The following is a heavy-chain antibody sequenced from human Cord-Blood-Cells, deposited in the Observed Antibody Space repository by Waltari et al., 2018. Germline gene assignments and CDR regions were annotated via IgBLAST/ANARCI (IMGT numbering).Heavy chain of an antibody. D-gene: IGHD7-27*01. CDR2: FDPEDGET. J-gene: IGHJ3*02. CDR1: GSTLTELS. V-gene: IGHV1-24*01. CDR3: ATDSELGIYAFDI. Sequence: QVQLVPSGAEVKKPGASVQVSCKVSGSTLTELSMPWVRQAPGKGLEWMGGFDPEDGETIYAQKFQGRVTMTEDTSTDTAYMELSSLRSEDTAVYYCATDSELGIYAFDIWGQGTMVTVSS.